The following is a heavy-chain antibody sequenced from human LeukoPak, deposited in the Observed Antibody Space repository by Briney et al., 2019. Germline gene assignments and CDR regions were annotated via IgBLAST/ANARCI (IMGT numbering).Heavy chain of an antibody. CDR3: ARDGGSGRFYYYYGMDV. Sequence: ASVKVSCKASGYTFTGYYMHWVQQAPGQGLEWMGWINPNSGGTNYAQKFQGRVTMTRDTSISTAYMELSRLRSDDTAVYYCARDGGSGRFYYYYGMDVWGQGTTVTVSS. CDR2: INPNSGGT. J-gene: IGHJ6*02. D-gene: IGHD6-19*01. V-gene: IGHV1-2*02. CDR1: GYTFTGYY.